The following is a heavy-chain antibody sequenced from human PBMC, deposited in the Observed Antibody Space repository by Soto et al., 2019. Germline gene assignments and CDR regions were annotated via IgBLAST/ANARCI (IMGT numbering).Heavy chain of an antibody. Sequence: QVQLVESGGGVVQPGRSLRLSCAASGFTFSSYGMHWVRQAPGKGLEWVAVIWYDGSNKYYADSVKGRFTISRDNSKNTLYLQMNSLRAEDTAVYYCARWMTTVTTDAFDIWGQGTMVTVSS. J-gene: IGHJ3*02. CDR3: ARWMTTVTTDAFDI. CDR1: GFTFSSYG. V-gene: IGHV3-33*01. CDR2: IWYDGSNK. D-gene: IGHD4-17*01.